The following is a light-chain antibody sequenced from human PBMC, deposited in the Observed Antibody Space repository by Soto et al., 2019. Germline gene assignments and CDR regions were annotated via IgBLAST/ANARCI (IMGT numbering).Light chain of an antibody. J-gene: IGLJ1*01. CDR1: DNDVGGYNF. V-gene: IGLV2-11*01. CDR3: CSFAGRLNFV. Sequence: QSALAQPRSVSGSPGQSVTISCSGTDNDVGGYNFVSWYQQHPGKAPKLMVFDVSKRPSGVPGRFSGSKSGTTASLTISGLQAEDEADYSRCSFAGRLNFVFGTGTKVTV. CDR2: DVS.